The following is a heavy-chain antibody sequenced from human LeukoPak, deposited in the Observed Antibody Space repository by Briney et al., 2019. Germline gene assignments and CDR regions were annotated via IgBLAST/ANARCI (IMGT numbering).Heavy chain of an antibody. CDR1: GFTFSSYA. V-gene: IGHV3-23*01. CDR2: ISGSGDST. D-gene: IGHD5-12*01. Sequence: GGSLRLSCAGSGFTFSSYAMSWVRQAPGKGLEWVSAISGSGDSTYYADSVKGRFTISRDNSKNTLYLQMNSLRAEDTAVYYCAKALFLVYVDIGVQWGQGTLVTVAS. J-gene: IGHJ4*02. CDR3: AKALFLVYVDIGVQ.